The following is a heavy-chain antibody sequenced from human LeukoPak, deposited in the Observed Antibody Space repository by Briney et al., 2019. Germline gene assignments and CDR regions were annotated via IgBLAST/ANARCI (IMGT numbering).Heavy chain of an antibody. CDR3: AKDPIVGATTTYYFDY. V-gene: IGHV3-30*02. CDR2: IRYDGSNK. CDR1: GFTFSSYG. D-gene: IGHD1-26*01. J-gene: IGHJ4*02. Sequence: GGSLRLSCAASGFTFSSYGMHWVRQAPGKGLEWVAFIRYDGSNKYYADSVKGRFTISRDNSKNTLYLQMNSLRAEDTAVYYCAKDPIVGATTTYYFDYWGQGTLVTVSS.